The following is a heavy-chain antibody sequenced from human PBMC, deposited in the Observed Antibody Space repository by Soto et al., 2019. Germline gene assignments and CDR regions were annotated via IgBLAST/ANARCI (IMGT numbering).Heavy chain of an antibody. CDR1: GFPFSSYG. CDR3: AKEYDILTGHYIGFGY. D-gene: IGHD3-9*01. V-gene: IGHV3-30*18. J-gene: IGHJ4*02. CDR2: ISYDGSNK. Sequence: PGGSLRLSCAASGFPFSSYGMHWVRQAPGKGLEWVAVISYDGSNKYYADSVKGRFTISRDNSKNTLYLQMNSLRAEDTAVYYCAKEYDILTGHYIGFGYWGQGTLVTVSS.